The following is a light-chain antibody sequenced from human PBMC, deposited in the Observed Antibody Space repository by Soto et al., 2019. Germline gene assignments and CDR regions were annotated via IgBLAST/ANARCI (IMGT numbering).Light chain of an antibody. J-gene: IGLJ2*01. CDR3: SSYADTNNLL. V-gene: IGLV2-8*01. CDR1: SSDVGAYKY. Sequence: QSVLTQPASVSGSPGQSVTISCTGTSSDVGAYKYVSWYQQHPGKAPKLMIYAVSERPSGVPDRFSGSKSGNTASLTVSGLQAEDEADYYCSSYADTNNLLFGGGTKVTVL. CDR2: AVS.